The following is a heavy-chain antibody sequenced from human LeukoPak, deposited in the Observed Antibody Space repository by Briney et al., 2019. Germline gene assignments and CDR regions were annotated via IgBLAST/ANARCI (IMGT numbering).Heavy chain of an antibody. D-gene: IGHD3-22*01. Sequence: ASVKVSCKASGYTFTGYYMHWVRQAPGQGLEWMGRINPNSGGTNYAQKFQGRVTMTRDTSISTAYMELSSLRSDDTAVYYCARESTYYDSTDYYQGDAFDIWGQGTMVTVSS. J-gene: IGHJ3*02. V-gene: IGHV1-2*02. CDR2: INPNSGGT. CDR1: GYTFTGYY. CDR3: ARESTYYDSTDYYQGDAFDI.